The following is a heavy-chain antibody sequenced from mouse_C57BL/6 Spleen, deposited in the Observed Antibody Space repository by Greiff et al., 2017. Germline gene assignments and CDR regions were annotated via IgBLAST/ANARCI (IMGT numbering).Heavy chain of an antibody. J-gene: IGHJ3*01. CDR3: ARSGDCYGNYAFAY. CDR1: GYTFTSYW. Sequence: VQLQQPGAELVMPGASVKLSCKASGYTFTSYWMHWVKQRPGQGLEWIGEIDPSDSYTNYNQQFKGKSTLTVDKSSSTAYMQLSSLTAEDSAVYYCARSGDCYGNYAFAYWGQGTLVTVSA. V-gene: IGHV1-69*01. CDR2: IDPSDSYT. D-gene: IGHD2-1*01.